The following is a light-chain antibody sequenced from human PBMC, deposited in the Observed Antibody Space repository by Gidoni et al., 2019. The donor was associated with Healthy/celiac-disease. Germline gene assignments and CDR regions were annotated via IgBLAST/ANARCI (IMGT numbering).Light chain of an antibody. J-gene: IGKJ3*01. CDR1: QSISSY. CDR3: QQSYSTLFT. V-gene: IGKV1-39*01. Sequence: DIQMTQSPTSLSASVGDRVTITCRASQSISSYLNLYQQKPGKAPKLLIYAASSLQSGVPSRFSGSGSGRDFTLTISRLQPEDFATYYCQQSYSTLFTFGPGTKVDIK. CDR2: AAS.